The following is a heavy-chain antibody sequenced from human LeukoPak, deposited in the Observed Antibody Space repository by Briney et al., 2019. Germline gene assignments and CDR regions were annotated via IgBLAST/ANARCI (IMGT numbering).Heavy chain of an antibody. CDR1: GGTFSSYA. J-gene: IGHJ4*02. Sequence: ASVKVSCKASGGTFSSYAISWVRQAPGQELEWMGGIIPIFGTANYAQKFQGRVTITTDESTSTAYMELSSLRSEDTAVYYCASLCSGGSCYSDYWGQGTLVTVSS. CDR2: IIPIFGTA. D-gene: IGHD2-15*01. V-gene: IGHV1-69*05. CDR3: ASLCSGGSCYSDY.